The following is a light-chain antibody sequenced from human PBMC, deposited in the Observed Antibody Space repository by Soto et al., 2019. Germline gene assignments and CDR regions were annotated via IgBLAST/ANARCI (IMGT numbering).Light chain of an antibody. Sequence: DIQMTQSPSTLSASIGDRVTITCRASQTISIYLAWCQQRPGEAPKLLIYDASTLESGVPARFSGSGSGTEFTLNISSLQPDDFATYSCQQYSSSSPTFGQGNKVEIQ. CDR3: QQYSSSSPT. CDR2: DAS. J-gene: IGKJ1*01. CDR1: QTISIY. V-gene: IGKV1-5*01.